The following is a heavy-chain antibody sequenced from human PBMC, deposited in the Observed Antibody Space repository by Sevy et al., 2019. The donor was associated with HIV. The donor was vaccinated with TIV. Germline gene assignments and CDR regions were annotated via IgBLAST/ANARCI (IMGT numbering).Heavy chain of an antibody. D-gene: IGHD3-22*01. CDR2: IYTSGST. CDR3: ARDQGYYYDSSGYYFDYHDAFDI. Sequence: SETLSLTCTVSGGSISSYYWSWIRQPAGKGLEWIGRIYTSGSTNYNPSLKSRVTMSVDTSKNQFSLKLSSVTAADTAVYYCARDQGYYYDSSGYYFDYHDAFDIWGLGTMVTVSS. J-gene: IGHJ3*02. CDR1: GGSISSYY. V-gene: IGHV4-4*07.